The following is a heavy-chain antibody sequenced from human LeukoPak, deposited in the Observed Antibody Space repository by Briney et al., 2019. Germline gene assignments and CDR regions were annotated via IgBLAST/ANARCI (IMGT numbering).Heavy chain of an antibody. J-gene: IGHJ4*02. CDR1: GLTFSSYA. Sequence: GGSLRLSCAASGLTFSSYAMSWVRQAPGKGLEWVSAISGSGGSTYCADSVKGRFTISRDNSKNTLYLQMNSLRAEDTAVYYCAKDRSGSCHFDYWGQGTLVTVSS. V-gene: IGHV3-23*01. CDR3: AKDRSGSCHFDY. CDR2: ISGSGGST. D-gene: IGHD1-26*01.